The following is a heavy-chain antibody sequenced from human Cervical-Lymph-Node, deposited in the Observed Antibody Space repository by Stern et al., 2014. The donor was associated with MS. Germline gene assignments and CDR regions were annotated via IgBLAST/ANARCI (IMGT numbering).Heavy chain of an antibody. V-gene: IGHV1-69*06. CDR2: SIPFFGTT. J-gene: IGHJ4*02. D-gene: IGHD3-10*01. CDR1: GGTFANYT. CDR3: ARYSG. Sequence: VQLVESGAEVKKPGSSVRVSCKASGGTFANYTISWVRQAPGQGLQWMGESIPFFGTTTSAQKFQVRVTINEDTSKNTASMGLRSLRSEDTAVYYCARYSGWGQGTLFIVSS.